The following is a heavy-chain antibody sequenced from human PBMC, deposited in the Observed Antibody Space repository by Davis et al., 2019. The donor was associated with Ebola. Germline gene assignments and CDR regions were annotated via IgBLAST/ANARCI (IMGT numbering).Heavy chain of an antibody. CDR2: IRSKANNYAT. CDR3: TRHPSAAIFLSNYYYYAMDV. V-gene: IGHV3-73*01. Sequence: PGGSLRPSCAASGFTFSGPAMHWVRQASGKGLEWVGRIRSKANNYATAYAASVKGRFTISRDDSKNTAYLQMNSLKTEDTAVYYCTRHPSAAIFLSNYYYYAMDVWGQGTTVTVSS. CDR1: GFTFSGPA. J-gene: IGHJ6*02. D-gene: IGHD2-2*01.